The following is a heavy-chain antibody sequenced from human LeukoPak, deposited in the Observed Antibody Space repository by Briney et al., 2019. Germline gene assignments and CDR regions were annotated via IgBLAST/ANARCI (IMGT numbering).Heavy chain of an antibody. CDR3: AKDGDCSSTSCYVPLAYYYYYMDV. Sequence: GGSLRLSCAASGFTFCSYGMHWVPQAPGKGLEWVAFIRYDGSNKYYADSVKGRFTISRDNSKNTLYLQMNSLRAEDTAVYYCAKDGDCSSTSCYVPLAYYYYYMDVWGNGTTVTVSS. CDR1: GFTFCSYG. CDR2: IRYDGSNK. V-gene: IGHV3-30*02. J-gene: IGHJ6*03. D-gene: IGHD2-2*01.